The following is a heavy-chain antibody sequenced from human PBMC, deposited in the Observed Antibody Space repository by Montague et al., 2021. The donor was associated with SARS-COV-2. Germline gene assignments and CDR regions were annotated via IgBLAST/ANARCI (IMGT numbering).Heavy chain of an antibody. J-gene: IGHJ6*02. CDR1: GGSSSGYY. Sequence: SETLSLTCAVYGGSSSGYYWSWIRQPLGKGLEWIGEINHSGSTNYNPSLKSRVTISVDTSKNQFSLKLSSVTAADTAVYYCARVRAVPAAMRIFSLGRSYYGMDVWGQGTTVTVSS. CDR3: ARVRAVPAAMRIFSLGRSYYGMDV. CDR2: INHSGST. D-gene: IGHD2-2*01. V-gene: IGHV4-34*01.